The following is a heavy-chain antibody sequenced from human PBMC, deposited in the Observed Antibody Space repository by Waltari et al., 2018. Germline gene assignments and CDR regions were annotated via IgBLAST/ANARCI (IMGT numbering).Heavy chain of an antibody. CDR1: GYTLPSYD. D-gene: IGHD2-15*01. J-gene: IGHJ4*02. CDR2: MNPNNNIT. Sequence: QVLLVQSGAEGKKPGASVKVSCKASGYTLPSYDINWVRQASGQGFEWLGWMNPNNNITGYAQKFQGRVSITSDSSKSTAYMELSSLKSEDTAVYYCARMGGWNSDFWGQGTPVIVSS. V-gene: IGHV1-8*01. CDR3: ARMGGWNSDF.